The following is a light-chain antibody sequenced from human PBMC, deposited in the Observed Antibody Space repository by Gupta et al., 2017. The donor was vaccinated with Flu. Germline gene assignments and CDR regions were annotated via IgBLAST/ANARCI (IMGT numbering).Light chain of an antibody. CDR3: YSAADSLWV. CDR2: KDT. V-gene: IGLV3-27*01. Sequence: SYELTQPSSVSVSPGQTVRITCSGDILAKKYARWFQQKPGQAPVLVIYKDTERPSGIPDRFSGSSSGTTVTLTISGAQVEDEADYYCYSAADSLWVFGGGTKLTVL. J-gene: IGLJ3*02. CDR1: ILAKKY.